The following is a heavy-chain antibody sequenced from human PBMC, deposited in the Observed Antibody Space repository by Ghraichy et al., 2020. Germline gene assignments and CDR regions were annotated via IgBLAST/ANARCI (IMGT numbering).Heavy chain of an antibody. CDR3: ARESGRRTAVGAFDI. V-gene: IGHV4-59*01. D-gene: IGHD4-23*01. CDR2: MYYSGTT. CDR1: GGSISSYY. J-gene: IGHJ3*02. Sequence: SETLSLTCTVSGGSISSYYWSWIRQPPGRGLEWVGYMYYSGTTNYNPSLKNRLTISIDTSKNQFSLKLSSVTAADTAVYYCARESGRRTAVGAFDIWGQGTMVTVSS.